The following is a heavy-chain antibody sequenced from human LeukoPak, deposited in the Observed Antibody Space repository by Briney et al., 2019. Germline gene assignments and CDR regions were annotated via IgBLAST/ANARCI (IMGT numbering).Heavy chain of an antibody. V-gene: IGHV3-15*01. CDR2: VKSYNAGGPP. D-gene: IGHD3-10*01. J-gene: IGHJ4*02. Sequence: PGGPVRLFCAASGFSIENDWMSWVPQAPGKGLEGVGRVKSYNAGGPPHYPAPGKGRVIISRDDSKNMLYLQMNSLKTEDTAVYYCTQIQGWGAGSYFLDYWGQGALVTVSS. CDR1: GFSIENDW. CDR3: TQIQGWGAGSYFLDY.